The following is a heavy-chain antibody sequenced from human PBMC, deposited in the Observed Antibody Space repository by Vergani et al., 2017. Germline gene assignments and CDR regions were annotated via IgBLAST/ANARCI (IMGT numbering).Heavy chain of an antibody. D-gene: IGHD7-27*01. CDR1: GAPISYWC. Sequence: QVQMQESGPGLVKTSETLSLTCSASGAPISYWCWSWLRQPAGKGLEWIGRLCPSGSTNYKPSLKSRVTMSIDTSKNQFSLKLTSVTAADTAVYYCATGAGPFDIGGQGTRVTVSS. J-gene: IGHJ4*02. CDR2: LCPSGST. CDR3: ATGAGPFDI. V-gene: IGHV4-4*07.